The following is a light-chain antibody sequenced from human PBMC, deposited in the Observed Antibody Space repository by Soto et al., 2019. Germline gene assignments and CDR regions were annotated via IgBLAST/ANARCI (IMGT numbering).Light chain of an antibody. J-gene: IGKJ4*01. CDR1: QGISNY. CDR2: AEY. Sequence: DIQMTQSPSSLSASVGDRVTITCRASQGISNYLAWYQQKPGKVPKLLIYAEYTLQSGVPSRFSGSGSGTDFTLTITSLQHEDVETYYCQKYGDAPLTFGGGTKVDIK. V-gene: IGKV1-27*01. CDR3: QKYGDAPLT.